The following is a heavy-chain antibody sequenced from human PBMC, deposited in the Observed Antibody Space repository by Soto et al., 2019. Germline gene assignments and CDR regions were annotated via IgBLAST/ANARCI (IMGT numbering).Heavy chain of an antibody. CDR2: LSYDRSIK. CDR3: ARVIAAAGPFDY. D-gene: IGHD6-13*01. J-gene: IGHJ4*02. Sequence: QVQLVESGGGVVQPGRSLRLSCAASGFTFSTYAMHWVRQAPGKGLDWVAVLSYDRSIKYYADSVKGRFTISRDNSKNTLYLHMNSLRAEDTAVYFCARVIAAAGPFDYWGQGTQVTVSS. V-gene: IGHV3-30-3*01. CDR1: GFTFSTYA.